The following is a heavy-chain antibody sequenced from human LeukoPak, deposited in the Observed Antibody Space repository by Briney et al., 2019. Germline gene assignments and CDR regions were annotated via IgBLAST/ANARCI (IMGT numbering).Heavy chain of an antibody. CDR2: IIPIFGTE. V-gene: IGHV1-69*05. Sequence: SVKVSCKASGGTFSSYAISWVRQAPGQGLEWMGGIIPIFGTENYAQKFQGRVTITTDESTSTAYMELSSLRSEDTAVYYCARAGVAMGAGDYFDYWGQGTLVTVSS. J-gene: IGHJ4*02. CDR3: ARAGVAMGAGDYFDY. D-gene: IGHD5-18*01. CDR1: GGTFSSYA.